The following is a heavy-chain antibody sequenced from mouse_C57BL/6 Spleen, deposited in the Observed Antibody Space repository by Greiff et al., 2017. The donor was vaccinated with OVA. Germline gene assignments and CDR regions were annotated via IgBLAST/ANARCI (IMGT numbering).Heavy chain of an antibody. Sequence: EVMLVESGGGLVQPGGSMKLSCAASGFTFSDAWMDWVRQSPEKGLEWVAEIRNKANNHATYYAESVKGRFTISRDDSKSSVYLQMNSVRAEDTGIYYCTRATTVVADWYFDVWGTGTTVTVSS. CDR1: GFTFSDAW. D-gene: IGHD1-1*01. CDR2: IRNKANNHAT. V-gene: IGHV6-6*01. CDR3: TRATTVVADWYFDV. J-gene: IGHJ1*03.